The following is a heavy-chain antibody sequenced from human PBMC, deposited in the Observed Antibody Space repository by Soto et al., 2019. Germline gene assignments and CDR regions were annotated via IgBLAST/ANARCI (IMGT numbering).Heavy chain of an antibody. CDR2: ISGRYGRA. Sequence: VGSLRLSCVASGFTFNNYAMSWVRQAPGKGLEWVSLISGRYGRADYADSVKGRFTMSRDSSKNTVYLQMNSLRAEDTAVYYCAKDRYCSSNTCASFDHWGQGTLVTVSS. CDR3: AKDRYCSSNTCASFDH. V-gene: IGHV3-23*01. J-gene: IGHJ4*02. CDR1: GFTFNNYA. D-gene: IGHD2-2*01.